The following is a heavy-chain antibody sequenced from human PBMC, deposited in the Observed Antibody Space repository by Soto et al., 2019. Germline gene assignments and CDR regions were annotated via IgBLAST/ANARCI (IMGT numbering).Heavy chain of an antibody. CDR2: IYYSGST. D-gene: IGHD2-15*01. V-gene: IGHV4-30-4*01. J-gene: IGHJ5*02. Sequence: QVQLQESGPGLVKPSQTLSLTCTVSGGSISSGDYYWSWIRQPPGKGLEWIGYIYYSGSTYYNPSLQSRVTISVDTSKNQFSLKLSSVTAADTAVYYCARESPSCSGGSCYSDWFDPWGQGTLVTVSS. CDR1: GGSISSGDYY. CDR3: ARESPSCSGGSCYSDWFDP.